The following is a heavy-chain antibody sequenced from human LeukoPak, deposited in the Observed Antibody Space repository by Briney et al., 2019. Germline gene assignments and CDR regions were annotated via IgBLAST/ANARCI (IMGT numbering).Heavy chain of an antibody. V-gene: IGHV4-34*01. Sequence: PSETLSLTCAVYGGSFSGYYWSWIRQPPGKGLEWIGEINHSGSTNYNPSLKSRVTISVDTSKNQFSLKLSSMTAADTAVYYCARDSNYGWFDPWGQGTLVTVSS. J-gene: IGHJ5*02. CDR1: GGSFSGYY. CDR2: INHSGST. D-gene: IGHD4-11*01. CDR3: ARDSNYGWFDP.